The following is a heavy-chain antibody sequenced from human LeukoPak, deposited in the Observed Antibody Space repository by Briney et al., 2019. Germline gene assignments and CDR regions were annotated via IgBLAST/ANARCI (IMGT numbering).Heavy chain of an antibody. Sequence: SETLSLTCTVSGGSISSSSYYWGWIRQPPGKGLEWIGSIYYSGSTNYNPSLKSRVTISVDTSKNQFSLKLSSVTAADTAVYYCARDGGFGEPSFNPWGQGTLVTVSS. CDR3: ARDGGFGEPSFNP. CDR1: GGSISSSSYY. V-gene: IGHV4-39*07. J-gene: IGHJ5*02. D-gene: IGHD3-10*01. CDR2: IYYSGST.